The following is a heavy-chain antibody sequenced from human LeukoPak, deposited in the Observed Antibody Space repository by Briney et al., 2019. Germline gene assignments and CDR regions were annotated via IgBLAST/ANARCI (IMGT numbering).Heavy chain of an antibody. CDR2: IYYSGST. J-gene: IGHJ4*02. CDR3: ARASGYSSGWAIDY. CDR1: GGSISSYY. Sequence: SETLSLTCTVSGGSISSYYWSWIRQPPGKGLEWIGYIYYSGSTNYNPSLKSRVTISVDTSKNQFSLKLSSVTAADTAVYYCARASGYSSGWAIDYWGQGPLVTVSS. D-gene: IGHD6-19*01. V-gene: IGHV4-59*01.